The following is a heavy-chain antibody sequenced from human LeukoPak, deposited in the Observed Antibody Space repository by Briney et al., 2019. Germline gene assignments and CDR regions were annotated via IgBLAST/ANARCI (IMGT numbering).Heavy chain of an antibody. J-gene: IGHJ4*02. CDR2: IYYSGST. CDR1: GGSISSSSYY. V-gene: IGHV4-39*01. D-gene: IGHD4/OR15-4a*01. Sequence: PSETLSLTCTVSGGSISSSSYYWGWIRQPPEKGLEWIGSIYYSGSTYYNPSLKSRVTISVDTSKNQLSLKLSSVTAADTAVYYFARPLVRDYYFDYWGQGTLVTVSS. CDR3: ARPLVRDYYFDY.